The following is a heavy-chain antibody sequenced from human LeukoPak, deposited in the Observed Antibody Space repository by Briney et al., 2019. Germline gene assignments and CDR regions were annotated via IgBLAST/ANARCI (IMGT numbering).Heavy chain of an antibody. CDR2: FDPEDGET. CDR3: ATYSSSWYYFDY. D-gene: IGHD6-13*01. Sequence: GASVKVSCKVSGYTLTELSMHWVRQAPGQGLEWMGGFDPEDGETIYAQKFQGRVTMTEDTSTDTAYMELSSLRSEDTAVYYCATYSSSWYYFDYWGQGTLVTVSS. V-gene: IGHV1-24*01. CDR1: GYTLTELS. J-gene: IGHJ4*02.